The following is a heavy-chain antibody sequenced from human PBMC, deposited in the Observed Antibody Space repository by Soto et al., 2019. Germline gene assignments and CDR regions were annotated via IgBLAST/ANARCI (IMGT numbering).Heavy chain of an antibody. Sequence: QVQLVQSGAEVKKPGSSVKVSCKASGGTFSSYAISWLRQAPGQGLEWMGGNIPISDTTNYAQKFQGRVTITADESTSTAYMELSSLRSEDTAVYYCARSQGSSTSLEIYYYYYYGMDVWGQGTTVTVSS. CDR2: NIPISDTT. V-gene: IGHV1-69*01. J-gene: IGHJ6*02. CDR1: GGTFSSYA. D-gene: IGHD2-2*01. CDR3: ARSQGSSTSLEIYYYYYYGMDV.